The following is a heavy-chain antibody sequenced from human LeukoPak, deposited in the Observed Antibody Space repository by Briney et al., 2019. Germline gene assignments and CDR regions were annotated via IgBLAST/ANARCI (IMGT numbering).Heavy chain of an antibody. CDR2: INHSGST. CDR1: GGSFSGYY. D-gene: IGHD3-10*01. CDR3: ARQWPEYYYGSGSYYSNFDY. Sequence: PSETLSLTCAVYGGSFSGYYWSWIRQPPGKGLEWIGEINHSGSTNYNPSLKSRVTISVDTSKNQFSLKLSSVTAADTAVYYCARQWPEYYYGSGSYYSNFDYWGQGTLVTVSS. V-gene: IGHV4-34*01. J-gene: IGHJ4*02.